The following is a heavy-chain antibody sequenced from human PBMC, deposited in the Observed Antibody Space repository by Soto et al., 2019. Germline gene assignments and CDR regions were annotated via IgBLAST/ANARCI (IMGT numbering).Heavy chain of an antibody. CDR1: GGSISSSSYY. D-gene: IGHD6-19*01. CDR3: AREEVWYSSGWYDMGWFDP. CDR2: IYYSGST. V-gene: IGHV4-39*02. Sequence: QLQLQESGLGLVKPSETLSLTCTVSGGSISSSSYYWGWIRQPPGKGLEWIGSIYYSGSTYYNPSLKSRVTISVDTSKNQFSLKLSSVTAADTAVYYCAREEVWYSSGWYDMGWFDPWGQGTLVTVSS. J-gene: IGHJ5*02.